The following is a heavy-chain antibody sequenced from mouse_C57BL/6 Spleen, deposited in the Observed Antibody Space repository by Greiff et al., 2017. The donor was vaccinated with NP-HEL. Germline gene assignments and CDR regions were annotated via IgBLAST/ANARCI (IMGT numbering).Heavy chain of an antibody. J-gene: IGHJ3*01. Sequence: EVQLQQSGPGMAKPSQSLPLTCTVTGYSITSGYDWHWIRHFPGNKLEWMGYISYSGSTNYNPSLKSRISITHDTSKNHFFLKLNSVTTEDTATYYCARGTDWFAYWGQGTLVTVSA. CDR1: GYSITSGYD. CDR2: ISYSGST. V-gene: IGHV3-1*01. CDR3: ARGTDWFAY.